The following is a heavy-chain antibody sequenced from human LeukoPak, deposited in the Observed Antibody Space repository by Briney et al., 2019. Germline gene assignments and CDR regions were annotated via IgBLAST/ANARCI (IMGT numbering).Heavy chain of an antibody. D-gene: IGHD3-22*01. J-gene: IGHJ3*02. CDR2: IYSGGST. Sequence: GGSLRLSCAASGFTVSSNYMSWVRQAPGKGLEWVSVIYSGGSTYYADSVKGRFTISRDNSKDTLYLQMNSLRAEDTAVYYCARDRVYYYDSSGYYPDAFDIWGQGTMVTVSS. CDR1: GFTVSSNY. V-gene: IGHV3-66*01. CDR3: ARDRVYYYDSSGYYPDAFDI.